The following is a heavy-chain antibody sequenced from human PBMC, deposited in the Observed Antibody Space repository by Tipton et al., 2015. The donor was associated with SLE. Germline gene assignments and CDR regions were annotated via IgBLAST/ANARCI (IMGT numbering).Heavy chain of an antibody. CDR1: GLTFSTYS. CDR3: ARELVKGIDY. Sequence: SLRLSCAASGLTFSTYSMNWVRQAPGKGLEWVSSISDRSSYIYYADSVKGRFTISRDNSKKTLYLQMNSLRAEDTAVYYCARELVKGIDYWGRGTLVTVSS. V-gene: IGHV3-21*01. CDR2: ISDRSSYI. J-gene: IGHJ4*02. D-gene: IGHD6-13*01.